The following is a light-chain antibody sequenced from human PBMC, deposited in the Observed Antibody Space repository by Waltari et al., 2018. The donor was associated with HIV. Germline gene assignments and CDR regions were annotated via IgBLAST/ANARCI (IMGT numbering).Light chain of an antibody. V-gene: IGLV3-10*01. CDR3: YSTDISGNYVV. J-gene: IGLJ2*01. CDR1: ALPKTY. Sequence: SYELTQPPSVSVSPGQTARITCSGDALPKTYAYWYQQKSGQAPVLVIYEDTNRPSEIPERFSGSSSGTKATLTISGAQVEDEADYYCYSTDISGNYVVFGGGTKLTVL. CDR2: EDT.